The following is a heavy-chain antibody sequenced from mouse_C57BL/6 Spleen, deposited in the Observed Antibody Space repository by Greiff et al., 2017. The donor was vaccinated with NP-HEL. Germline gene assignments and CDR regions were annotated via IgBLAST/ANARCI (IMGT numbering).Heavy chain of an antibody. CDR3: ARLRYCNYDEKDY. CDR1: GYAFSSYC. J-gene: IGHJ2*01. CDR2: IYPGDGDT. Sequence: VQLQQSGAELVKPGASVKISCKASGYAFSSYCMNWVKQRPGKGLEWIGQIYPGDGDTNYNGKFKGKATLTADNSYSTAYMQLSSLTSEDSAVYYCARLRYCNYDEKDYWGQGTTLTVSS. V-gene: IGHV1-80*01. D-gene: IGHD2-12*01.